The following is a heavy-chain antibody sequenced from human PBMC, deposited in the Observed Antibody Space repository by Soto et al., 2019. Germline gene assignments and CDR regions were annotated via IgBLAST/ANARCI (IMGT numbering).Heavy chain of an antibody. V-gene: IGHV3-33*01. J-gene: IGHJ4*02. CDR1: GISFSDYV. CDR2: MWYHGRDK. CDR3: ARDAGGQSGNFIFDS. D-gene: IGHD1-26*01. Sequence: QVRLVESGGGVVQPGRSLRLSCAASGISFSDYVMHWVRQSPGEGLEWVAVMWYHGRDKFYAESVKGRFTITRDNSKNTLYLQMNSLRAEDTAVYYCARDAGGQSGNFIFDSWGQGALVTVSS.